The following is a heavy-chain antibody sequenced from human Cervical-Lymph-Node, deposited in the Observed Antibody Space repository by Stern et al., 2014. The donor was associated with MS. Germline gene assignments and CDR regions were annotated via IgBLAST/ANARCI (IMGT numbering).Heavy chain of an antibody. CDR2: IYPDDSDI. V-gene: IGHV5-51*03. CDR1: GYTFTNNW. D-gene: IGHD1-1*01. CDR3: ARPPPRRKWDDPNYGMDV. Sequence: EVQLVQSGAEVKKPGESLKISCKGSGYTFTNNWIAWVRQMPGKGLEWMGIIYPDDSDIRYSPSLQGPVPISSDKSFCTSYLHGRSLKAADSAVYYCARPPPRRKWDDPNYGMDVWGQGTTVTVSS. J-gene: IGHJ6*02.